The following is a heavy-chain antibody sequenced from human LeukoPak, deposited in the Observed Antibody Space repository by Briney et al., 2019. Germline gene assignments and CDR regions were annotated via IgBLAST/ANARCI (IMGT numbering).Heavy chain of an antibody. CDR1: GGSFSDYY. Sequence: SETLSLTCAVYGGSFSDYYWNWIRQPPGKGLEWIEEINHGGGTKYNPSLKSRATISVDTSKKQFSLNLSSVTAADTAVYYCARGEDGTGDYRPTYFDSWGQGTLVTVSS. CDR3: ARGEDGTGDYRPTYFDS. D-gene: IGHD4-17*01. J-gene: IGHJ4*02. CDR2: INHGGGT. V-gene: IGHV4-34*01.